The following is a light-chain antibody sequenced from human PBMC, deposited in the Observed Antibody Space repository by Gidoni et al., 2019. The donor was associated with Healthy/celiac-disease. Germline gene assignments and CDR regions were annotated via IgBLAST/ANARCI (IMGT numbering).Light chain of an antibody. CDR2: DAS. CDR1: QGISND. V-gene: IGKV1-33*01. J-gene: IGKJ1*01. CDR3: QQYET. Sequence: DIQMTQSPSSLSASVGDRVTITCQASQGISNDLNWYQQKPGKAPKLLIYDASNLETGAPSRFSGSGSGTDFTFTISSLQPEDIATYYCQQYETFGQGTKVEIK.